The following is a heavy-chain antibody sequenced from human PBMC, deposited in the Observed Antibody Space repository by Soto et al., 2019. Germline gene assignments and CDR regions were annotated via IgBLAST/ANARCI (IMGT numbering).Heavy chain of an antibody. CDR1: GFTFSSYS. CDR3: AGDKRELQGYYYGMDV. Sequence: PGGSLRLSCAASGFTFSSYSMNWVRQAPGKGLEWVSSISSSSSYIYYADSVKGRFTISRDNAKNSLYLQMNSLRAEDTAVYYCAGDKRELQGYYYGMDVWGQGTAVTVS. J-gene: IGHJ6*02. CDR2: ISSSSSYI. D-gene: IGHD1-26*01. V-gene: IGHV3-21*01.